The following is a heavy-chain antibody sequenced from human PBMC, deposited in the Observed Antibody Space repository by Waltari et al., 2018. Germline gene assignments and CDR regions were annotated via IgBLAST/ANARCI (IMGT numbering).Heavy chain of an antibody. Sequence: EVQLVESGGGLVQPGGSLRLSCAASGFTLNPYWMKWIRQAPGKVLEWVANINPDGSQKFYVDSVKGRFTVSRDNAQNSLYLQMNNLRAEDTAVYYCTTLARGESGDYWGQGTLVTVSS. J-gene: IGHJ4*02. V-gene: IGHV3-7*01. CDR3: TTLARGESGDY. CDR1: GFTLNPYW. CDR2: INPDGSQK. D-gene: IGHD3-10*01.